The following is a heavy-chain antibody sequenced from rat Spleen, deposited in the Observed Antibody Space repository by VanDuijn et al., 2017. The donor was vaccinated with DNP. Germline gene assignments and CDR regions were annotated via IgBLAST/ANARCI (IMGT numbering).Heavy chain of an antibody. D-gene: IGHD1-11*01. Sequence: EVQLVESGGGLVQPGRSLKLSCAASGFTFSDYYMAWVRQAPAKGLEWVATISYEGSSTYYGDSVKGRFTISRDNAKSTLYLQMDSLRSEDTATYYCAKGPNYGGWSDYFDYWGQGVMVTVSS. CDR2: ISYEGSST. J-gene: IGHJ2*01. CDR3: AKGPNYGGWSDYFDY. V-gene: IGHV5-7*01. CDR1: GFTFSDYY.